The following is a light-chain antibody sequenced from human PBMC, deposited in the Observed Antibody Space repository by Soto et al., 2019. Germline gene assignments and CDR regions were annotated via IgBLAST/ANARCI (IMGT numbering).Light chain of an antibody. J-gene: IGKJ2*01. Sequence: ESVLTQSPGTLSLSPGERATLSCRASQSVSNSFFAWYQQKPGQAPRLLIYGVSSRATGIPDRFSGSGSGTDFPLTISRLEPEDFVVYYCQQYSTLPHTFGQGNKLEVK. CDR2: GVS. CDR1: QSVSNSF. CDR3: QQYSTLPHT. V-gene: IGKV3-20*01.